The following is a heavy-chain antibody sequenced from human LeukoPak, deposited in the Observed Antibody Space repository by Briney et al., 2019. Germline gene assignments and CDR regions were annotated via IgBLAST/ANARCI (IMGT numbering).Heavy chain of an antibody. J-gene: IGHJ4*02. V-gene: IGHV3-21*01. CDR3: ARSLYSSSWFGPHYFGY. D-gene: IGHD6-13*01. CDR2: ISSSSSYV. Sequence: GGSLRLSCAASGFTFSSYSMNWVRQAPGKGLEWVSSISSSSSYVYYADSVKGRFTISRDNAKNSLYLQMNSLRAEDTAVYYCARSLYSSSWFGPHYFGYWGQGTLVTVSS. CDR1: GFTFSSYS.